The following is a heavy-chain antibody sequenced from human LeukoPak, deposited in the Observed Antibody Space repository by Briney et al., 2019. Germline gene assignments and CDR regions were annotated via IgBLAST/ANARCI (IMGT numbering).Heavy chain of an antibody. J-gene: IGHJ4*02. D-gene: IGHD3-10*01. CDR2: INHSGST. CDR3: ARIPMVRGARTSK. Sequence: PSETLSLTCAVYGGSFSGYYWSWIRQPPGKGLEWIGEINHSGSTNYNPSLKSRDTISVDTSKNQFSLKLISVTAADTAVYYCARIPMVRGARTSKWGQGTLVTVSS. V-gene: IGHV4-34*01. CDR1: GGSFSGYY.